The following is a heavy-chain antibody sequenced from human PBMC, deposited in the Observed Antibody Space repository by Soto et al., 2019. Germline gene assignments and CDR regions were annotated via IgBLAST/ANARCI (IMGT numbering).Heavy chain of an antibody. J-gene: IGHJ4*02. D-gene: IGHD2-2*01. Sequence: GASLKVSCKASGYTFTSYGISWVRQAPGQGLEWMGWISAYNGNTNYAQKLQGRVTMTADTSTSTAYMELRSLRSDDTAVYYCARDSLRNIVPSQDACFDYWGQGTLVTVSS. CDR3: ARDSLRNIVPSQDACFDY. CDR1: GYTFTSYG. CDR2: ISAYNGNT. V-gene: IGHV1-18*04.